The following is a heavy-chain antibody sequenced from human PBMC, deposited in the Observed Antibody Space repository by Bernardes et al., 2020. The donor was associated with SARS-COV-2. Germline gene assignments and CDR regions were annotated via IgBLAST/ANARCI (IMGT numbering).Heavy chain of an antibody. D-gene: IGHD3-10*01. CDR1: GFTFSNYG. CDR3: ARDRGYSLGSLSLQRWAVALIIIPINECKPLQGLS. Sequence: GGSLRLSCAASGFTFSNYGMNWVRQAPGKGLEWVSFIITSGESKYYADSVRGRFTISRDNAKDSLSLEMHSLRTEDTAVYYCARDRGYSLGSLSLQRWAVALIIIPINECKPLQGLSWG. CDR2: IITSGESK. V-gene: IGHV3-21*01. J-gene: IGHJ5*01.